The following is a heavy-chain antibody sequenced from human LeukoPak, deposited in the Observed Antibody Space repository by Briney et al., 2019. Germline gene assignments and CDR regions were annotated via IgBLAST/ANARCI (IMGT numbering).Heavy chain of an antibody. CDR3: ARDFDILTGYSSY. CDR1: GFTFSSYG. Sequence: PGGSLRLSCAASGFTFSSYGMHWVRQAPGKGLEWVSYISSSSSTIYYADSVKGRFTISRDNAKNSLYLQMNSLRAEDTAVYYCARDFDILTGYSSYWGQGTLVTVSS. D-gene: IGHD3-9*01. V-gene: IGHV3-48*01. J-gene: IGHJ4*02. CDR2: ISSSSSTI.